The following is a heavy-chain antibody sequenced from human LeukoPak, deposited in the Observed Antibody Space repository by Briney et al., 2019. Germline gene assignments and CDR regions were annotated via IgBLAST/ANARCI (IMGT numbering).Heavy chain of an antibody. CDR1: GFTFGSYG. J-gene: IGHJ4*02. V-gene: IGHV3-30*18. D-gene: IGHD4-17*01. CDR2: ISFDGRNK. Sequence: GRSLRLSCAASGFTFGSYGMHWVRQAPGKGLEWVAVISFDGRNKYFGDSVKGRFSISRDNSKNTLSPQMNSLRPEDTAVYYCVKDGHSVTIFDYWGRGTLVTVSS. CDR3: VKDGHSVTIFDY.